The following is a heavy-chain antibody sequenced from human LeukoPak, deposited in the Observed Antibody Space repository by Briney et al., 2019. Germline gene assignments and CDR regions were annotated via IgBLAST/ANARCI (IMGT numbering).Heavy chain of an antibody. CDR3: ARGVVAVAGTWYFDY. Sequence: PGGSLRLSCAASGFTFSSYWMSWVRQARGRGLEWVANIKQDGSEKYYVDSVKGRFTISRDNAKNSLYLQMNSLRAEDTAVYYCARGVVAVAGTWYFDYWGQGTLVTVSS. D-gene: IGHD6-19*01. CDR1: GFTFSSYW. CDR2: IKQDGSEK. V-gene: IGHV3-7*01. J-gene: IGHJ4*02.